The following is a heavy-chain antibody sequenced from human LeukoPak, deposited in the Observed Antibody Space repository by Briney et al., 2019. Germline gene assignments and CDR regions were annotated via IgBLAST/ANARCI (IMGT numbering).Heavy chain of an antibody. CDR3: ARRSSSWLGFDY. CDR2: ISWNSGSI. Sequence: GGSLRLSCAASGFTFDDYAMHWVRQAPGKGLEWVSGISWNSGSIGYADSVKGRFTISRDNAKNSLYLQMNSLRAEDTALYYCARRSSSWLGFDYWGQGTVVTVSS. J-gene: IGHJ4*02. V-gene: IGHV3-9*01. CDR1: GFTFDDYA. D-gene: IGHD6-13*01.